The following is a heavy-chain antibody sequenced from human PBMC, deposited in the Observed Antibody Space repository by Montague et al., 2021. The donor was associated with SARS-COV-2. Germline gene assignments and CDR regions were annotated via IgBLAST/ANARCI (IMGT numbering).Heavy chain of an antibody. Sequence: SETLSLTCAVYGGSFSGYYWSWIRQPPGKGLEWNGEINHSGSTNYNPSLKSRVTISVDTSKNQFSLKLSSVTAAATAVYYCARSKPVSSFYYYYGMDVWGQGTTVTVSS. CDR3: ARSKPVSSFYYYYGMDV. V-gene: IGHV4-34*01. J-gene: IGHJ6*02. D-gene: IGHD1-14*01. CDR1: GGSFSGYY. CDR2: INHSGST.